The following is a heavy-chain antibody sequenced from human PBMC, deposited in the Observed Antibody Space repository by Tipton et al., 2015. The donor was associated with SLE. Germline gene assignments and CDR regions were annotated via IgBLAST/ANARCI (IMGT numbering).Heavy chain of an antibody. CDR3: ARGYYDFWSGFYNVGYYFDY. D-gene: IGHD3-3*01. CDR2: VYYDGTT. Sequence: TLSLTCTVSGVSTSSTNYYWGWIRQSPGKGLTWIGSVYYDGTTYYNPSLKSRVTISLDTSKNQFSLHLDSVTAADTAVYYCARGYYDFWSGFYNVGYYFDYWGQGSLVAVSS. J-gene: IGHJ4*02. CDR1: GVSTSSTNYY. V-gene: IGHV4-39*07.